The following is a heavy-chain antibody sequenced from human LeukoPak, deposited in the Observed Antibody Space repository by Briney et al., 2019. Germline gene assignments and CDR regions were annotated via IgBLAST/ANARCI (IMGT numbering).Heavy chain of an antibody. J-gene: IGHJ4*02. CDR3: ARGGSSGYYYLDY. CDR2: ISSSSSYI. CDR1: GFTFSSYS. D-gene: IGHD3-22*01. Sequence: PGGSLRLSCAASGFTFSSYSMTWVRQAPGKGLEWVSSISSSSSYIYYADSVKGRFTISRDNAKNSLYLQMNSLRAEDTAVYYCARGGSSGYYYLDYWGQGTLVTVSS. V-gene: IGHV3-21*01.